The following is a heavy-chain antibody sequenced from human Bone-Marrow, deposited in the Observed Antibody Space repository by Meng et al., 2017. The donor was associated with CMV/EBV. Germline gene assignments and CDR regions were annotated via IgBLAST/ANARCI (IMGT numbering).Heavy chain of an antibody. D-gene: IGHD2/OR15-2a*01. CDR2: ISSSSSYI. CDR3: SISFDL. J-gene: IGHJ2*01. V-gene: IGHV3-21*01. Sequence: GYLRLSGADSGFTLSRYSMNWVRQAPGKGLEWVSSISSSSSYIYYADSVKGRFTISRDNAKNSLYLQMNSLRAEDTAVYYCSISFDLWGRGTLVTVSS. CDR1: GFTLSRYS.